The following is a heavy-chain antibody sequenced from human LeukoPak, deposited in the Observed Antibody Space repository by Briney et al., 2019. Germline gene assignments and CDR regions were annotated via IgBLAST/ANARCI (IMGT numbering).Heavy chain of an antibody. CDR2: INPNSGGT. D-gene: IGHD6-13*01. J-gene: IGHJ4*02. CDR3: ARRIAAAGMYYFDY. V-gene: IGHV1-2*02. Sequence: ASVKVSCKASGYTFTGYYMHWVRQAPGQGLEWMGWINPNSGGTNYAQEFQGRVTMTRDTSISTAYMELSRLRSDDTAVYYCARRIAAAGMYYFDYWGQGTLVTVSS. CDR1: GYTFTGYY.